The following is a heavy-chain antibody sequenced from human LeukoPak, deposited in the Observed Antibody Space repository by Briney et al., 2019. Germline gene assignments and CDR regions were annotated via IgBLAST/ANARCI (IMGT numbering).Heavy chain of an antibody. CDR2: ISSSSSYI. CDR3: ARDGFRYFDL. Sequence: PGGSLRLSCAASGFTFSSYSINWVRQAPGKGLEWVSSISSSSSYIYYADSVKGRFTISRDNAKNSLYLQMNSLRAEDTAVYYCARDGFRYFDLWGRGTLVTVSS. V-gene: IGHV3-21*01. CDR1: GFTFSSYS. J-gene: IGHJ2*01.